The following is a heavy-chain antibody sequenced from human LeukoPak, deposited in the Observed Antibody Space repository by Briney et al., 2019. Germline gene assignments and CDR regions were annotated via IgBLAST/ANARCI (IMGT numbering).Heavy chain of an antibody. CDR3: ARGGLVRGSIDSLIAFDF. CDR2: IYYRSTWYS. CDR1: GDSVSRRSAG. D-gene: IGHD3-10*01. V-gene: IGHV6-1*01. J-gene: IGHJ3*01. Sequence: SQTLSLTCAISGDSVSRRSAGWNWIRQSPSRGLEWLGRIYYRSTWYSDFLTSRITISPDTYKNQFSLHLDSVTPEDTAVYYCARGGLVRGSIDSLIAFDFWGQGTVVTVSS.